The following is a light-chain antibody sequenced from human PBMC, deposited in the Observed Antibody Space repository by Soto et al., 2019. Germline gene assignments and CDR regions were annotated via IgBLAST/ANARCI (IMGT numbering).Light chain of an antibody. CDR1: SSNIGSNI. CDR2: SNT. J-gene: IGLJ2*01. CDR3: AAWDDSLTGVV. V-gene: IGLV1-44*01. Sequence: QSVLTQPPSASGTPGQRVTISCSGSSSNIGSNIVNWYQQLPGTAPKLLIYSNTQRPSGVPDRFSGSKSGTSAPLAISGLQSEDEADYYCAAWDDSLTGVVFGGGTQLTVL.